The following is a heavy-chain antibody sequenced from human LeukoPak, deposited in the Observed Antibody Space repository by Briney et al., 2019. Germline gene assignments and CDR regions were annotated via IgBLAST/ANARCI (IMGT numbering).Heavy chain of an antibody. Sequence: PGGSLRLSCAASGFTFSSYSMNWVRQAPGKGLEWVSSISSSSSYIYYADSVKGRFTISGDNAKNSLYLQMNSLRAEDTAVYYCARGPVSSSWYNWFDPWGQGTLVTVSS. D-gene: IGHD6-13*01. CDR1: GFTFSSYS. CDR2: ISSSSSYI. J-gene: IGHJ5*02. CDR3: ARGPVSSSWYNWFDP. V-gene: IGHV3-21*01.